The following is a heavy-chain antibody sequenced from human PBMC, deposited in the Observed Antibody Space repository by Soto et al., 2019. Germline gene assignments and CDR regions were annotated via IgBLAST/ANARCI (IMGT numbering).Heavy chain of an antibody. V-gene: IGHV3-11*01. CDR3: ARASPQPAPQLVEYFQY. Sequence: GGSLRLSCAASGFTFSDYYMSWIRQAPGKGLEWVSYISSSGSTIYYADSVKGRFTISRDNAKNSLYLQMNSLRAEDTAVYYCARASPQPAPQLVEYFQYWGQGTLVTVSS. CDR2: ISSSGSTI. CDR1: GFTFSDYY. D-gene: IGHD6-13*01. J-gene: IGHJ1*01.